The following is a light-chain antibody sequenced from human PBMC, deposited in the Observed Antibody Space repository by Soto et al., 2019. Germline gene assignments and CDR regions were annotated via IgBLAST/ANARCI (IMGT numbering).Light chain of an antibody. Sequence: QSALTQPASVSGSPRQSITISCTGASSDVGSYTYVSWYQQHPGKAPKLMIYEVKNRPSGVSNRFSGSKSGNTASLAISGLQAEDEADYYCQSYDTSLSGSGVFGTGTKVTVL. CDR2: EVK. CDR1: SSDVGSYTY. V-gene: IGLV2-14*01. J-gene: IGLJ1*01. CDR3: QSYDTSLSGSGV.